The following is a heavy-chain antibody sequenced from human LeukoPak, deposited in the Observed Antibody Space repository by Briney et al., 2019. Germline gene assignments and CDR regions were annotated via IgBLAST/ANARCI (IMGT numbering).Heavy chain of an antibody. D-gene: IGHD6-19*01. CDR1: GFGFSNYW. CDR2: IKQDGSEK. J-gene: IGHJ4*02. Sequence: GGSLRLSCAASGFGFSNYWMSWVRQAPGKGLEWVGNIKQDGSEKDYVDSVKGRFSISRDNAKNSLYLQMSSLRAEDTAVYYCARHGGGWSYDYWGQGTLVSVSS. V-gene: IGHV3-7*05. CDR3: ARHGGGWSYDY.